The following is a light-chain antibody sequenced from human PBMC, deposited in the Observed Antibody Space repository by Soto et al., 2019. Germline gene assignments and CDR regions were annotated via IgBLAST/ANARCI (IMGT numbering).Light chain of an antibody. CDR2: GAF. V-gene: IGKV3-15*01. CDR1: QTIFSN. CDR3: QQYHDWPWT. J-gene: IGKJ1*01. Sequence: EIVMTQPPGTLSVSPGDRATLSCRASQTIFSNLAWYQQKPGQAPRLLIYGAFTRAIGIPGRFSGSGSGTEFTLTISSLQSEDFAVYSWQQYHDWPWTFGQGTKVEVQ.